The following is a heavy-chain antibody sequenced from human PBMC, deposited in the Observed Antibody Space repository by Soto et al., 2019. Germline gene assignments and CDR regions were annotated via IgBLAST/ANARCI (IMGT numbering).Heavy chain of an antibody. Sequence: PGGSLRLSCAASGFTFSNYAMHWVRQAPGKGLEWVAVISYDGSNTYYADSVKGRFTISRDNSKNTLYLQMDSLRAEDTAVYFCARRPVTYLFDFWGQGTLVTGSS. CDR1: GFTFSNYA. V-gene: IGHV3-30-3*01. J-gene: IGHJ4*02. CDR3: ARRPVTYLFDF. CDR2: ISYDGSNT. D-gene: IGHD4-17*01.